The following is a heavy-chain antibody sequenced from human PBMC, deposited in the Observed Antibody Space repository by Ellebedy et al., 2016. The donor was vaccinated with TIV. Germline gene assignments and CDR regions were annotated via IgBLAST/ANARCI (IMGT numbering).Heavy chain of an antibody. D-gene: IGHD5-12*01. CDR2: IYPRDSDT. Sequence: WESLKISCEASGYNFSIYWLGWVRQMPGKGLESLGGIYPRDSDTKYSPSFQGQVTISADKSLHIAYLQWSSLKSSDTAIYYCSRRGYSGYEHSWFDSWGQGTLVTVSS. CDR1: GYNFSIYW. V-gene: IGHV5-51*01. J-gene: IGHJ5*01. CDR3: SRRGYSGYEHSWFDS.